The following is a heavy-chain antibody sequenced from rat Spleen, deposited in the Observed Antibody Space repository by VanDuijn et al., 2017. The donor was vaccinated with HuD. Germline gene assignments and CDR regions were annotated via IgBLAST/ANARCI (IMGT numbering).Heavy chain of an antibody. Sequence: EVQLVESGGGLVQPGRSLKLSCVASGFTFSNYWMTWIRQAPGKGLEWVASITNTGGSTYYPDSVKGRFTISRDNAKSTLYLQMNSLRSEDTATYYCTREGIGLTRYYFDYWGQGVMVTVSS. D-gene: IGHD1-7*01. CDR2: ITNTGGST. J-gene: IGHJ2*01. CDR1: GFTFSNYW. V-gene: IGHV5-31*01. CDR3: TREGIGLTRYYFDY.